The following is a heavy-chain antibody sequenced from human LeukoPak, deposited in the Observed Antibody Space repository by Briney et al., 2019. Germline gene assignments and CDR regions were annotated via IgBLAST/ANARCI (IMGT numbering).Heavy chain of an antibody. CDR3: ARYGSGSSCYYY. D-gene: IGHD2-15*01. Sequence: GGSLRLSCAASGFTFSSYWMSWVRPAPGKGLEWVANIKQDGSEKYYVDSVKGRFTISRDNAKNSLYLQMNSLTAEDTAVYYCARYGSGSSCYYYWGQGTLVTVSS. CDR2: IKQDGSEK. J-gene: IGHJ4*02. CDR1: GFTFSSYW. V-gene: IGHV3-7*04.